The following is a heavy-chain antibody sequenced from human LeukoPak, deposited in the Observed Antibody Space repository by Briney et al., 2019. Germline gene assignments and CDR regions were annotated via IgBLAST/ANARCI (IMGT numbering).Heavy chain of an antibody. V-gene: IGHV3-21*01. J-gene: IGHJ4*02. CDR2: ISSSSSYI. CDR3: ARDRGIGSSSWYPLDY. Sequence: GGYLRLSCAASGFTFSSYSMNWVRQAPGKGLEWVSSISSSSSYIYYADSVKGRFTISRDNAKNSLYLQMNSLRAEDTPVYYCARDRGIGSSSWYPLDYWGQGTLVTVSS. D-gene: IGHD6-13*01. CDR1: GFTFSSYS.